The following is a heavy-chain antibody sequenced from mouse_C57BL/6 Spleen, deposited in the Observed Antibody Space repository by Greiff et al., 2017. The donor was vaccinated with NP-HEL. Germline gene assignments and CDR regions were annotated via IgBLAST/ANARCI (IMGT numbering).Heavy chain of an antibody. V-gene: IGHV3-6*01. J-gene: IGHJ1*03. Sequence: VQLKESGPGLVKPSQSLSLTCSVTGYSITSGYYWNWIRQFPGNKLEWMGYISYDGSNNYNPSLKNRISITRDTSKNQFFLKLNSVTTEDTATYYCARGSFHWYFDVWGTGTTVTVSS. CDR3: ARGSFHWYFDV. CDR1: GYSITSGYY. CDR2: ISYDGSN.